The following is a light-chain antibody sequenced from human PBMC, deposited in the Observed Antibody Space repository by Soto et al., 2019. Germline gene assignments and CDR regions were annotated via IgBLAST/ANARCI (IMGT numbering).Light chain of an antibody. CDR3: SSYSSTTTLI. J-gene: IGLJ2*01. V-gene: IGLV2-14*01. CDR2: DVN. CDR1: SSDVGGYNY. Sequence: QSVLTQPASVSGSPGQSITISCTGTSSDVGGYNYVSWYQQRPGKAPKLMICDVNIRPSGVSNRFSGSKSGDTASLTISGLQAEDEADYYCSSYSSTTTLIFGGGTKVTVL.